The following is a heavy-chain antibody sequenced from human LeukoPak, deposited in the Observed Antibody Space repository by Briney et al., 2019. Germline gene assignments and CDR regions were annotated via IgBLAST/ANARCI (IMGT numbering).Heavy chain of an antibody. J-gene: IGHJ6*02. Sequence: GGSLRLSCAASGFTFSSYGMHWVRQAPGKGLEWVAVISYDGSNKYYADSVKGRFTISRDNSKNTLYLQMNSLRAEDTVVYYCARDWIGYCSSTSCDRVGYYYYGMDVWGQGTTVTVSS. CDR1: GFTFSSYG. V-gene: IGHV3-30*03. CDR2: ISYDGSNK. D-gene: IGHD2-2*02. CDR3: ARDWIGYCSSTSCDRVGYYYYGMDV.